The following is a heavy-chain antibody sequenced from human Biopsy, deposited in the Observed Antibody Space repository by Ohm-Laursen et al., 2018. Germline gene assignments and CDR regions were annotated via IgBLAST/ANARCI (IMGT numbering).Heavy chain of an antibody. D-gene: IGHD3-10*01. J-gene: IGHJ5*02. Sequence: SETLSLTCAVYGGAFRGYYLGWVRPTPGEGLGGVGENNHNGNTNYKPSLDSRVAISADTSKNQFSLNLYSVTAADTAVYFCARGLPRIAPMVRGRRTWFDPWGQGTLVTVSS. V-gene: IGHV4-34*01. CDR2: NNHNGNT. CDR3: ARGLPRIAPMVRGRRTWFDP. CDR1: GGAFRGYY.